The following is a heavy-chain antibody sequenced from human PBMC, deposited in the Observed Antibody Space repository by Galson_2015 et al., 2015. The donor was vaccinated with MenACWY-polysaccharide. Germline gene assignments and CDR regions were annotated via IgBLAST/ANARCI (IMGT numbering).Heavy chain of an antibody. CDR2: ISYDGGNK. CDR1: GFTFSSYG. D-gene: IGHD1-26*01. V-gene: IGHV3-30*18. Sequence: SLRLSCAASGFTFSSYGMHWVRQAPGKGLEWVAVISYDGGNKYYADSVKGRFTISRDNSKNTLYLQMNSLRAEDTAVYYCAKGATRNYYYGMDVWGQGTTVTVSS. J-gene: IGHJ6*02. CDR3: AKGATRNYYYGMDV.